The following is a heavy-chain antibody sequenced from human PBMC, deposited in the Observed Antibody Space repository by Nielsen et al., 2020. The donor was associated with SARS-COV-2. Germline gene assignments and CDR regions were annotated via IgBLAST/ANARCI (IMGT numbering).Heavy chain of an antibody. Sequence: ASVKVSCKASGYTFTTYSMNWVRQAPGQGLEWMGWINTNTGNPTYAQGFTGRFVFSLDTSVSTAYLQISSLKAEDTAVYYCARDPGYSSSWYYYYYGMDVWGQGTTVTVSS. J-gene: IGHJ6*02. CDR3: ARDPGYSSSWYYYYYGMDV. D-gene: IGHD6-13*01. V-gene: IGHV7-4-1*02. CDR2: INTNTGNP. CDR1: GYTFTTYS.